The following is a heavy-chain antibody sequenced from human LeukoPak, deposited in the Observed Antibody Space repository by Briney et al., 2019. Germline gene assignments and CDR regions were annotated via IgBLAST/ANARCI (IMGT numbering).Heavy chain of an antibody. D-gene: IGHD3-9*01. CDR1: GFTFSSYS. CDR2: ISSSSSTI. CDR3: GKDHGFGWLLHDY. J-gene: IGHJ4*02. Sequence: PGGSLRLSCAASGFTFSSYSMNWVRQAPGKGLEWVSYISSSSSTIYYADSVKGRFTISRDNSKNTLYLQMNSLRADDTAVYYCGKDHGFGWLLHDYWGQGTLVTVSS. V-gene: IGHV3-48*01.